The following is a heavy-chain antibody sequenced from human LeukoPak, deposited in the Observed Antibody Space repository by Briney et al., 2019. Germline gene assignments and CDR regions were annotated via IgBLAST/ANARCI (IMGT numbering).Heavy chain of an antibody. Sequence: GGSLSLSCAASGFTFSSYAMHWVRQAPGKGLEWVAVIWFDGSNKYYAGSVKGRFSISRDNSKKTLYLQMNSLRAEDTAVYYCARGDYGGDYFDYWGQGTLVTVSS. D-gene: IGHD4-23*01. V-gene: IGHV3-33*01. CDR2: IWFDGSNK. J-gene: IGHJ4*02. CDR1: GFTFSSYA. CDR3: ARGDYGGDYFDY.